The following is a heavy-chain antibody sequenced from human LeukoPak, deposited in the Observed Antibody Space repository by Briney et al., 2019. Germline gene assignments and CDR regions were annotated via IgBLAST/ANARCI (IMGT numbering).Heavy chain of an antibody. V-gene: IGHV3-48*03. J-gene: IGHJ6*02. CDR2: ISSSGSTI. CDR1: GFTFITYA. CDR3: ARDLTSSSWYRIGYYYYGMDV. Sequence: GGSLRLSCAASGFTFITYAMNWVRQAPGKGLEWVSYISSSGSTIYYADSVKGRFTISRDNAKNSLYLQMNSLRAEDTAVYYCARDLTSSSWYRIGYYYYGMDVWGQGTTVTVSS. D-gene: IGHD6-13*01.